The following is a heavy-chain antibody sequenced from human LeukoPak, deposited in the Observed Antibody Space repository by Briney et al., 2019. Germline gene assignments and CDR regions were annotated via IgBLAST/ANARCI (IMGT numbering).Heavy chain of an antibody. D-gene: IGHD4-23*01. J-gene: IGHJ4*02. CDR2: ISAYNGNT. V-gene: IGHV1-18*01. CDR1: GYTFTSYG. CDR3: AGHIDYGGHPELDY. Sequence: ASVKVSCKASGYTFTSYGISWVRQAPGQGLEWMGWISAYNGNTNYAQKLQGRVTMTTDTSTSTAYMELRSLRSDDTAVYYCAGHIDYGGHPELDYWGQGTLVTASS.